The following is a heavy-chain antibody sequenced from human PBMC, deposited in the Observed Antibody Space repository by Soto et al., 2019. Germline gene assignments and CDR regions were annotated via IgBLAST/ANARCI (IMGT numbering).Heavy chain of an antibody. J-gene: IGHJ4*02. V-gene: IGHV1-2*04. D-gene: IGHD4-17*01. CDR3: ARDRANNDYGDYALDY. CDR1: GYTFTGYY. Sequence: ASVKVSCKASGYTFTGYYMHWVRQAPGQGLEWMGWINPNSGGTNYAQKFRGWVTMTRDTSISTAYMELSRLRSDDTAVYYCARDRANNDYGDYALDYWGQGTLVTVSS. CDR2: INPNSGGT.